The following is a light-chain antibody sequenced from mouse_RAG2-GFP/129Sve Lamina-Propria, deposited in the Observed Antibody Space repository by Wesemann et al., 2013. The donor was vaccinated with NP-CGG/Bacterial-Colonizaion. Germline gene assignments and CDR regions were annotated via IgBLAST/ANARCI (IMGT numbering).Light chain of an antibody. CDR2: SAS. Sequence: VMTQSHKFMSTTVGDRVSITCKASQNVGTAVAWYQQKPGQSPKLLIYSASNRYTGVPDRFTGSGSGTDFTLTISNMQSEDLADYFCQQYSSYPLTFGAGTKLELK. V-gene: IGKV6-13*01. J-gene: IGKJ5*01. CDR3: QQYSSYPLT. CDR1: QNVGTA.